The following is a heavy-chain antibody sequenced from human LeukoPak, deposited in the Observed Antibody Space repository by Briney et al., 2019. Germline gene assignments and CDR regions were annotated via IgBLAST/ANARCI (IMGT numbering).Heavy chain of an antibody. CDR3: ARDEPMNWVDP. J-gene: IGHJ5*02. CDR2: IYTNDST. Sequence: SETLSLTCTVSGGSINSYYWSWIRQPAGKRLEWIGRIYTNDSTNYNPSLKSRVTISVDTSKNQFSLKLTSVTAADTAVYYCARDEPMNWVDPWGQGTLVTVSS. CDR1: GGSINSYY. V-gene: IGHV4-4*07.